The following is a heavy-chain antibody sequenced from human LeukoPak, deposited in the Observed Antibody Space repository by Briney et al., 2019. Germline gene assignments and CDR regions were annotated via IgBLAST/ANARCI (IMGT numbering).Heavy chain of an antibody. D-gene: IGHD6-6*01. CDR3: AKDLAARTPPLDY. Sequence: PGGSLRLSCAASGFTFSSYGMHWVRQAPGKGLEWVAFIRYDGSNKYYADSVKGRFTISRDNSKNTLYLQMNSLRAEDTAVYYCAKDLAARTPPLDYWGQGTLVTVSS. CDR1: GFTFSSYG. CDR2: IRYDGSNK. V-gene: IGHV3-30*02. J-gene: IGHJ4*02.